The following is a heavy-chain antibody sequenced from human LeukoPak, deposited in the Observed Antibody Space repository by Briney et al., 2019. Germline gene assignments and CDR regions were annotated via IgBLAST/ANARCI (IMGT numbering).Heavy chain of an antibody. Sequence: PSHTLSPTCGVSGYSISSGYYWAWIRQPPGTGLEWIWSIYHSGSTYYNPSLKSRVTISVDTSKNQFSLKVNSVTAADTAVYYCARVGTNGGRFPMDMDVWGKGTTVTVSS. CDR1: GYSISSGYY. D-gene: IGHD7-27*01. V-gene: IGHV4-38-2*01. J-gene: IGHJ6*03. CDR2: IYHSGST. CDR3: ARVGTNGGRFPMDMDV.